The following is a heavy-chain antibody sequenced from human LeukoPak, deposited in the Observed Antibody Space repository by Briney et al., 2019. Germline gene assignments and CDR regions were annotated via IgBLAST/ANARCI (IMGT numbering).Heavy chain of an antibody. Sequence: EGSLRLSCAASGFTFSSYGMHWVRQAPGKGLEWVAVIWYDGSNKYYADSVKGRFTISRDNSKNTLYLQMNSLRAEDTAVYYCASALTYYYDSSGRGAFDIWGQGTMVTVSS. D-gene: IGHD3-22*01. CDR3: ASALTYYYDSSGRGAFDI. V-gene: IGHV3-33*01. CDR2: IWYDGSNK. CDR1: GFTFSSYG. J-gene: IGHJ3*02.